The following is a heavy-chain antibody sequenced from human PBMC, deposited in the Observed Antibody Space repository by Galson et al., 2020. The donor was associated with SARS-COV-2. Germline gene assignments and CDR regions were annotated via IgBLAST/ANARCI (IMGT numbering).Heavy chain of an antibody. J-gene: IGHJ6*02. D-gene: IGHD3-22*01. V-gene: IGHV3-64*01. CDR2: ISSNGGST. CDR1: GFTFSSYA. CDR3: ARSDGDYYDSSGYYPPHPPHYYYYYGMDV. Sequence: TGGSLRLSCAASGFTFSSYAMHWVRQAPGKGLEYVSAISSNGGSTYYANSVKGRFTISRDNSKNTLYLQMGSLRAEDMAVYYCARSDGDYYDSSGYYPPHPPHYYYYYGMDVWGQGTTVTVSS.